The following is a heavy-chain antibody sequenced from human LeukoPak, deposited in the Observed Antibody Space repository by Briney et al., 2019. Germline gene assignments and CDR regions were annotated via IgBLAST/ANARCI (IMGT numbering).Heavy chain of an antibody. CDR2: ISAYNGNT. D-gene: IGHD2-8*01. V-gene: IGHV1-18*01. J-gene: IGHJ5*02. CDR1: GYTFTSYG. Sequence: EASVKVSCTASGYTFTSYGISWVRQAPGQGLEWMGWISAYNGNTNYAQKLQGRVAMTTDTSTSTAYMELRSLRSDDTAVYYCARDVVLMVYAISYNWFDPWGQGTLVTVSS. CDR3: ARDVVLMVYAISYNWFDP.